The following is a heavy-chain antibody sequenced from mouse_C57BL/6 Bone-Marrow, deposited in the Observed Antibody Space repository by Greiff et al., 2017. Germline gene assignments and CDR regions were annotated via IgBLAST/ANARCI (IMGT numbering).Heavy chain of an antibody. CDR1: GYSITSGYD. V-gene: IGHV3-1*01. D-gene: IGHD1-1*01. Sequence: EVKLEESGPGMVKPSQSLSLTCTVTGYSITSGYDWHWIRHFPGNKLEWMGYINYSGSTNYNPSLKSRISITHDTSKNHFFLKLNSVTTEDTATYYCARGHGSSYTWFAYWGQGTLVTVSA. CDR3: ARGHGSSYTWFAY. J-gene: IGHJ3*01. CDR2: INYSGST.